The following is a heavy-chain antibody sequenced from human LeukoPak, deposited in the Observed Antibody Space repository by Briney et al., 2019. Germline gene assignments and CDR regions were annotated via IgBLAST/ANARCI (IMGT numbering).Heavy chain of an antibody. Sequence: GGSLRLSCAASGFTVSSNYMGWVRQAPGKGLEWVSVIYSGGSTYYADSVRGRFTIYRDNSKDTLYLQMNSLGAADTAVYYCAKDGGGYCNNSSCWGQGTLVTVSS. D-gene: IGHD2-2*01. V-gene: IGHV3-53*01. CDR3: AKDGGGYCNNSSC. J-gene: IGHJ4*02. CDR2: IYSGGST. CDR1: GFTVSSNY.